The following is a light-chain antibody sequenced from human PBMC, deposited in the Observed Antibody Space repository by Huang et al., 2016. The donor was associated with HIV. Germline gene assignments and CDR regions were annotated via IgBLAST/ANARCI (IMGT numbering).Light chain of an antibody. CDR3: QQSYSTPWT. CDR2: AAS. V-gene: IGKV1-39*01. Sequence: DIQMTQSPSSLSASVGDRVTITCRPSQSISSYFNWYQQKPGKAPKLLIYAASSLQSGVPSRVSGSESGTDFTLTISSLQPEDFATYYCQQSYSTPWTFGQGTKVEIK. J-gene: IGKJ1*01. CDR1: QSISSY.